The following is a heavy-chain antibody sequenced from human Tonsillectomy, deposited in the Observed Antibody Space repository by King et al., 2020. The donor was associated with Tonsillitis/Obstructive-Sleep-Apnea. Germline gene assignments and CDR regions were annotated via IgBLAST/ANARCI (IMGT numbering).Heavy chain of an antibody. D-gene: IGHD2-15*01. J-gene: IGHJ4*02. CDR3: ARDSRVVAATRNDY. Sequence: EVQLVQSGGGLVKPGGSLRLSCAASGFTFSSYSMNWVRQAPGKGLEWVSSISSSSSYIYYADAVKGRFTISRENAKNSLYLQMNSLRAEDTAVYYCARDSRVVAATRNDYWGQGTLVTVSS. CDR2: ISSSSSYI. CDR1: GFTFSSYS. V-gene: IGHV3-21*01.